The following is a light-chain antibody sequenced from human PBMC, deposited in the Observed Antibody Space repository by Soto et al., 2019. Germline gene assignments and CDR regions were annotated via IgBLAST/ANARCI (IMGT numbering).Light chain of an antibody. CDR1: SSDVGSYNL. CDR2: EGS. J-gene: IGLJ1*01. Sequence: QSVLTQPASVSGSPGQSIPISCTRTSSDVGSYNLVSWYQQHPGKAPKLMIYEGSKRPSGVSNRFSGSKSGNTASLTISGLQAEDEADYYCCSYAGSSTFYVFGTGTKVTVL. V-gene: IGLV2-23*01. CDR3: CSYAGSSTFYV.